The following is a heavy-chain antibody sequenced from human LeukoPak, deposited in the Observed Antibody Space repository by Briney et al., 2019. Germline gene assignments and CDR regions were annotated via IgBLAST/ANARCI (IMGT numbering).Heavy chain of an antibody. J-gene: IGHJ4*02. CDR3: AKRGNLWAAAWRY. V-gene: IGHV4-59*12. Sequence: SETLSLTCAVSGGSISSYYWSWVRQPPGKGLEWVGYIYYSGSTNYNPSLKSRVTISVDTSKNQFSLKLSSVTAADTAVYYCAKRGNLWAAAWRYWGQGTLVTVSS. CDR1: GGSISSYY. CDR2: IYYSGST. D-gene: IGHD4-23*01.